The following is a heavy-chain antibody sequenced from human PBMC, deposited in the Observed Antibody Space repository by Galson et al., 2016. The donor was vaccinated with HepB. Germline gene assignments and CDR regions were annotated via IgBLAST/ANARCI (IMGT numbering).Heavy chain of an antibody. CDR1: GFTLTSYA. CDR3: AKDGIYASVHPDYFHY. Sequence: SLRLSCAASGFTLTSYAMSWVRQAPGKGLEWVSSIRGSGYNTYYADSVKGRFTISRDNSKNTLSLQMNSLRAEDKTIYFCAKDGIYASVHPDYFHYWGQGTLVTVSS. J-gene: IGHJ4*02. V-gene: IGHV3-23*01. CDR2: IRGSGYNT. D-gene: IGHD3-16*01.